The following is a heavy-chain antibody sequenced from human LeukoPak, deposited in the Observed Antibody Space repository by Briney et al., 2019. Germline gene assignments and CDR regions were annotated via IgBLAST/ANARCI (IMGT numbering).Heavy chain of an antibody. V-gene: IGHV1-18*01. Sequence: ASVKVSCTSSGYTFTIYGISWVRQAPGQGLEWMGWISAYNGNTNYAQKLQGRVTMTTDTSTSTAYMELRSLRSDDTAVYYCAREGWSYSSSWYGTPYYFDYWGQGTLVTVSS. CDR2: ISAYNGNT. CDR1: GYTFTIYG. J-gene: IGHJ4*02. CDR3: AREGWSYSSSWYGTPYYFDY. D-gene: IGHD6-13*01.